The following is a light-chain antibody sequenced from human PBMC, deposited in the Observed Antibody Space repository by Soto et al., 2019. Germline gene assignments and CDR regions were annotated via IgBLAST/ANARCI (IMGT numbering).Light chain of an antibody. Sequence: EILLTQSPGTLSLSPGERATLSCRASQSVSSNYLAWYQQKPRQAPRLLIYAASSRATGIPDRFSGSGSGTDFSLTISRLESEDFAVYYCQQFGSSPQTFGGGTKVEI. CDR2: AAS. CDR3: QQFGSSPQT. CDR1: QSVSSNY. V-gene: IGKV3-20*01. J-gene: IGKJ4*01.